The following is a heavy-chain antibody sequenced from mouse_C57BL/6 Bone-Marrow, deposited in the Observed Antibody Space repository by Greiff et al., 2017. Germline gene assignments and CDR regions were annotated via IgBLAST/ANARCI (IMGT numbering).Heavy chain of an antibody. V-gene: IGHV1-69*01. CDR3: ARGDTIIKDYFDY. D-gene: IGHD2-4*01. CDR1: GYTFTSYW. Sequence: QVQLQQPGAELVMPGASVKLSCKASGYTFTSYWMHWVKQRPGQGLEWIGEIDPSDSYTNYNQKFKGKSTLTVDKSSSTAYMQLCSLTSEDSAVYYCARGDTIIKDYFDYWGQGTTLTVSS. J-gene: IGHJ2*01. CDR2: IDPSDSYT.